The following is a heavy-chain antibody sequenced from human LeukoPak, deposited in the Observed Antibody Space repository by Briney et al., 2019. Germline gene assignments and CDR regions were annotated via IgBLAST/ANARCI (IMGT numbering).Heavy chain of an antibody. J-gene: IGHJ6*02. V-gene: IGHV4-39*01. Sequence: SETLSLTCTVSGGSISSSSYSWGWIRQPPGKGLEWIGSIYYSGSTYYNPSLKSRVTISVDTSKNQFSLKLSSVTAADTAVYYCARQVTYYYYGMDVWGQGTTVTVSS. CDR2: IYYSGST. CDR3: ARQVTYYYYGMDV. D-gene: IGHD4-23*01. CDR1: GGSISSSSYS.